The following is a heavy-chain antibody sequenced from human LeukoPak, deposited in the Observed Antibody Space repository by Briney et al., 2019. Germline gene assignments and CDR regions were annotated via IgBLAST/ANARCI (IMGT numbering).Heavy chain of an antibody. J-gene: IGHJ4*02. D-gene: IGHD3-3*01. CDR1: GFTFSSYW. V-gene: IGHV3-74*01. Sequence: GGSLRLSWAASGFTFSSYWMHWVRRAPGKGLVWVSRINGAGSSTSYADSVKGRFTTSRDNAKYTLYLQMNSLRAEDTAVYYCASLRFLEWLDYWGQGTLVTVSS. CDR2: INGAGSST. CDR3: ASLRFLEWLDY.